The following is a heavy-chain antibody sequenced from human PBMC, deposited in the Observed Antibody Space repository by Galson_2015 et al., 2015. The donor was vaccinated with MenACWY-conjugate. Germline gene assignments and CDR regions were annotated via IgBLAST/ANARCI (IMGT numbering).Heavy chain of an antibody. CDR2: IDPTDPYS. CDR3: VRHKGTSWIDD. V-gene: IGHV5-10-1*01. D-gene: IGHD2-2*01. CDR1: GYRYTSYW. J-gene: IGHJ4*02. Sequence: QSGAEVKEPGESLRISCKGSGYRYTSYWISWVRQMPGKGLEWMGRIDPTDPYSNYNPSFQGHVTLSVDKAINTAYLQWSSLKASDTAIYFCVRHKGTSWIDDWGQGTLVIVSS.